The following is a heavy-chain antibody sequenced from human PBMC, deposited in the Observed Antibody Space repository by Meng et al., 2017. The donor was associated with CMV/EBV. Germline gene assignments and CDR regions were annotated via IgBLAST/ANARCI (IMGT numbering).Heavy chain of an antibody. Sequence: ASVKVSCKTSGDTFSTYALSWVRQAPGQGLEWMGWISAYNGNTNYAQKLQGRVTMTTDTSTSTAYMELRSLRSDDTAVYYCAREDYYDSSGYYPFDYWGQGTLVTVSS. D-gene: IGHD3-22*01. CDR2: ISAYNGNT. CDR1: GDTFSTYA. V-gene: IGHV1-18*01. CDR3: AREDYYDSSGYYPFDY. J-gene: IGHJ4*02.